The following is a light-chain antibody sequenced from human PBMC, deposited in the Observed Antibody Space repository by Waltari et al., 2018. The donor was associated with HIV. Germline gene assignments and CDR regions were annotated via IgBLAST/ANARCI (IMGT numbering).Light chain of an antibody. CDR1: NIATKK. J-gene: IGLJ2*01. CDR3: QVWDNSADVL. Sequence: SYILTQPPSVSVTPGETANISCGGDNIATKKVPWYQQKSGQAPVLVIYDDTDRPSGIPERFSGSSSENTATLTISRVEVGDEADYYCQVWDNSADVLFGGGTKLTVL. CDR2: DDT. V-gene: IGLV3-21*04.